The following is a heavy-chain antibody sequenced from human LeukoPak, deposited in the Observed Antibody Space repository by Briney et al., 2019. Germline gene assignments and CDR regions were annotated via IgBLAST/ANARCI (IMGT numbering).Heavy chain of an antibody. V-gene: IGHV1-18*01. CDR3: ARDSTLLRYFDWLPFNYYYGMAV. D-gene: IGHD3-9*01. Sequence: ASVTVSFKASVYTFTSCVISWVRQAPGQGLEWVGWSSAYNGNRNNAQKHPGRGSMTTDTSTTTASMALRSLRSGATAVYYCARDSTLLRYFDWLPFNYYYGMAVWGQGTTVTVPS. CDR1: VYTFTSCV. J-gene: IGHJ6*02. CDR2: SSAYNGNR.